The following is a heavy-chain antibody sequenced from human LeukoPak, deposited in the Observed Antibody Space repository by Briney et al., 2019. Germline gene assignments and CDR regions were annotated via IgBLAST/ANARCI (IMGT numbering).Heavy chain of an antibody. Sequence: GGSLRLSCAASGFTFSDYYMSWIRQAPGKGLEWVSYISSSSSYTNYADSVKGRFTISRDNAKYSLYLQMNSLRAEDTAVYYCARGSSTSWYDAFDIWGQGTMVTVSS. CDR2: ISSSSSYT. CDR1: GFTFSDYY. D-gene: IGHD2-2*01. V-gene: IGHV3-11*05. J-gene: IGHJ3*02. CDR3: ARGSSTSWYDAFDI.